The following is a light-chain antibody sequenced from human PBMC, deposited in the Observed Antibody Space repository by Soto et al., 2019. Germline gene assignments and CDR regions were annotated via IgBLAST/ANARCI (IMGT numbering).Light chain of an antibody. V-gene: IGKV1-33*01. CDR2: DAS. Sequence: DIQMTQSPSSLSASVGDRVTITCRASQSISSYLNWYQQKPGKAPKLLIYDASQLETGVTSRFSGSGSGTDFTFTITNLQPEDFATYYCLQDYSSPITFGQGTRLEIK. CDR1: QSISSY. J-gene: IGKJ5*01. CDR3: LQDYSSPIT.